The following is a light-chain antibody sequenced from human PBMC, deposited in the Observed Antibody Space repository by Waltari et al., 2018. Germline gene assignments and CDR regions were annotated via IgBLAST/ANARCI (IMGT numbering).Light chain of an antibody. CDR3: CSYAGSNTVL. CDR2: EVN. V-gene: IGLV2-23*02. J-gene: IGLJ2*01. CDR1: SSNVGSYNL. Sequence: QSALTQPASVSGSPEQSIPISCTGTSSNVGSYNLVSWYQQHPGKAPKLMISEVNERPSGVSIRFSGSKSGNTASLTISGLQAEDEADYYCCSYAGSNTVLFGGGTKLTVL.